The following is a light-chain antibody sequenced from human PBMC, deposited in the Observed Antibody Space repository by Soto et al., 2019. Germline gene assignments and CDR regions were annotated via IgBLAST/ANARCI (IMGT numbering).Light chain of an antibody. Sequence: QSVLTQPPSASGTPGQSVTISCSGSTSNIGRNTVNWYQQLPGTAPKLVIYNNSERPSGVPDRFSGSQSGTSASLAISGLQSEDEADYYCVAWDDSLDAAVIGGGTQLTVL. CDR2: NNS. V-gene: IGLV1-44*01. CDR3: VAWDDSLDAAV. J-gene: IGLJ7*01. CDR1: TSNIGRNT.